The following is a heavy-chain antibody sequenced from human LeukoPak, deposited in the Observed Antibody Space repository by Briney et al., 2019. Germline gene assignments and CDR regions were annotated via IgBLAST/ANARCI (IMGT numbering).Heavy chain of an antibody. V-gene: IGHV4-34*01. J-gene: IGHJ4*02. CDR1: GGSFSGYS. CDR3: ARGRGAVADPYYFDY. D-gene: IGHD6-19*01. CDR2: IYHSGST. Sequence: SETLSLTCAVYGGSFSGYSWSWIRQPPGKGLEWIGYIYHSGSTYYNPSLKSRVTISVDRSKNQFSLKLSSVTAADTAVYYCARGRGAVADPYYFDYWGQGTLVTVSS.